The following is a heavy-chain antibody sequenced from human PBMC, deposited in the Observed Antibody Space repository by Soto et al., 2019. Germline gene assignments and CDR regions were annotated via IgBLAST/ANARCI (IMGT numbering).Heavy chain of an antibody. D-gene: IGHD3-3*01. J-gene: IGHJ6*03. CDR1: GGSISSSSYY. Sequence: SETLSLTCTVSGGSISSSSYYWGWIRQPPGKGLEWIGSIYYSGSTYYNPSLKSRVTISVDTSKNQFSLKLSSVTAADTAVYYCARIYDFWSGYYLGTMDVWGKGTTVTVSS. V-gene: IGHV4-39*01. CDR3: ARIYDFWSGYYLGTMDV. CDR2: IYYSGST.